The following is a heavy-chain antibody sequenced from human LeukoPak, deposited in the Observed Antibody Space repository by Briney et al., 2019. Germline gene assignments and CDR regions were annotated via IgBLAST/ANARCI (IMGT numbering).Heavy chain of an antibody. CDR2: IYPGDSDS. CDR3: ARHGYGYFDY. V-gene: IGHV5-51*01. J-gene: IGHJ4*02. Sequence: GESLKISCKGSGYTFTTYWIAWVRQMPGKGLERMGIIYPGDSDSRYSPSFQGQVTISADKSISTAYLQWSSLKASDTAMYYCARHGYGYFDYWGQGTLVTVSS. D-gene: IGHD5-18*01. CDR1: GYTFTTYW.